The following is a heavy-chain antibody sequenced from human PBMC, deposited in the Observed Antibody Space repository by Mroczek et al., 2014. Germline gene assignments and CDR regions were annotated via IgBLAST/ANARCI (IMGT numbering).Heavy chain of an antibody. CDR3: ARGDSGYSSGWYVFGDY. D-gene: IGHD6-19*01. V-gene: IGHV4-61*02. CDR2: IYTSGST. Sequence: QVQLQESGPGLVKPSHDPRPSPALSLVAPSAVVVTTGAGVRHARREGTWSGVGRIYTSGSTNYNPSLKSRVTMSVDTSKNQFSLKLSSVTAADTAVYYCARGDSGYSSGWYVFGDYWGQGTLVTVSS. CDR1: VAPSAVVVTT. J-gene: IGHJ4*02.